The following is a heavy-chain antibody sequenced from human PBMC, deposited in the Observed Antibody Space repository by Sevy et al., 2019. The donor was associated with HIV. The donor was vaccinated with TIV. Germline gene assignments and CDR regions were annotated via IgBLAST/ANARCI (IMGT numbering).Heavy chain of an antibody. D-gene: IGHD5-18*01. V-gene: IGHV3-15*01. CDR1: GFTFSNAW. Sequence: GGSLRLSCAASGFTFSNAWMSLVRQAPGKGLEWVGRIKSKTDGGTTDYAAPVKGRFTISRDDSKNTLYLQMNSLKTEDTAVYYCTTDPTAMFHGDAWGQGTLVTVSS. J-gene: IGHJ5*02. CDR3: TTDPTAMFHGDA. CDR2: IKSKTDGGTT.